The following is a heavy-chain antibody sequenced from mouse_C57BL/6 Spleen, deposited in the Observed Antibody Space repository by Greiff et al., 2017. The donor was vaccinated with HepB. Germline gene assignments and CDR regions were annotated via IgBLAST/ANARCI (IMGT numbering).Heavy chain of an antibody. V-gene: IGHV1-74*01. CDR3: AKGALLRHYYAMDY. CDR2: IHPSDSDT. J-gene: IGHJ4*01. D-gene: IGHD2-12*01. CDR1: GYTFTSYW. Sequence: VKLMESGAELVKPGASVKVSCKASGYTFTSYWMHWVKQRPGQGLEWIGRIHPSDSDTNYNQKFKGKATLTVDKSSSTAYMQLSSLTSEDSAVYYCAKGALLRHYYAMDYWGQGTSVTVSS.